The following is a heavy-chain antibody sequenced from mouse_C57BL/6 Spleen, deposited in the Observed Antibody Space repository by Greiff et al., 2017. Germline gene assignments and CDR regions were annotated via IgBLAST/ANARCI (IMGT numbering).Heavy chain of an antibody. CDR1: GYTFTSYW. D-gene: IGHD3-2*01. Sequence: QVQLQQPGAELVKPGASVKLSCKASGYTFTSYWMQWVKQRPGQGLEWIGEIDPSDSYTNYNQKFQGKATLTVDTSSITASMQLSSLTSDDSAVYYCASDSPFAYWGQGTLVTVSA. V-gene: IGHV1-50*01. J-gene: IGHJ3*01. CDR3: ASDSPFAY. CDR2: IDPSDSYT.